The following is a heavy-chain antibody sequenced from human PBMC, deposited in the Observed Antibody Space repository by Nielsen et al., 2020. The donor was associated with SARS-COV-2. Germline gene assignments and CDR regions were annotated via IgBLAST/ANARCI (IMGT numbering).Heavy chain of an antibody. D-gene: IGHD5-24*01. CDR2: ISSSSSYI. CDR3: ARDSRMATITLDY. V-gene: IGHV3-21*01. J-gene: IGHJ4*02. Sequence: GESLKISCAASGFTFSNSDMNWVHQAPGKGLEWVSSISSSSSYIYYADSVKGRFTISRDNAKNSLYLQMNSLRAEDTAVYYCARDSRMATITLDYWGQGTLVTVSS. CDR1: GFTFSNSD.